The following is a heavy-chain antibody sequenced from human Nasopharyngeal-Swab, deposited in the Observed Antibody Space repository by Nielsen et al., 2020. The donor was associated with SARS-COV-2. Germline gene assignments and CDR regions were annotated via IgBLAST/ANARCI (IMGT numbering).Heavy chain of an antibody. Sequence: ASVKVSCKASGYIFTSYEIHWVRQATGQGLEWMGWMNPNSGNTGYAQKFRDRITMTTDTSTTTVHMELRGLKSDDTAVYYCARCITNTWSKGWFDFWGHGTLVTVSS. V-gene: IGHV1-8*01. CDR3: ARCITNTWSKGWFDF. D-gene: IGHD2-8*01. CDR2: MNPNSGNT. CDR1: GYIFTSYE. J-gene: IGHJ5*01.